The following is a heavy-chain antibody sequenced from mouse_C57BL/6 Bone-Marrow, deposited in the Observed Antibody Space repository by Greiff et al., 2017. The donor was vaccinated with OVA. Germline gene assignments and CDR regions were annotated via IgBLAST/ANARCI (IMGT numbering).Heavy chain of an antibody. J-gene: IGHJ4*01. CDR3: ARGNFGSSFYAMDY. D-gene: IGHD1-1*01. CDR1: GFNIKNTY. Sequence: EVQLQQSVAELVRPGASVKLSCTASGFNIKNTYMHWVKQRHEQGLEWIGRIDPANDNTKYAPKIQGKATIPADKSSNTAYLQLSSLSSEDTAVYCCARGNFGSSFYAMDYWGQGTSVTVSS. CDR2: IDPANDNT. V-gene: IGHV14-3*01.